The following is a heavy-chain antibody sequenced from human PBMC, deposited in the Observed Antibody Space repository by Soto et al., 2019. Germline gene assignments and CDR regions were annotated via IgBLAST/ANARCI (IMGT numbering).Heavy chain of an antibody. D-gene: IGHD1-1*01. CDR3: ATLQRKLENDY. CDR1: GGSISSYY. CDR2: IYYSGST. Sequence: SETLSLTCTVSGGSISSYYWSWIRQPPGKGLEWIGYIYYSGSTNYNPSLKSRVTISVDTSKNQFSLRLSSVTAADTAVYYCATLQRKLENDYWGQGTLVTVSS. J-gene: IGHJ4*02. V-gene: IGHV4-59*08.